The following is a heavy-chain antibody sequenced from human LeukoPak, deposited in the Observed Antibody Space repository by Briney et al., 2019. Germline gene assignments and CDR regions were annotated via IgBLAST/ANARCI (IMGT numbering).Heavy chain of an antibody. Sequence: QPGGSLRLSCAASGFTFSSYGMHWVRQAPGKGLEWVSFIRYDGSNKYYADSVKGRFTISRDNSKSTLYLQMNSLRAEDTAVYYCAKEAYYDSGSYYPSRVAFDIWGQGTMVTVSS. CDR3: AKEAYYDSGSYYPSRVAFDI. D-gene: IGHD3-10*01. J-gene: IGHJ3*02. CDR1: GFTFSSYG. V-gene: IGHV3-30*02. CDR2: IRYDGSNK.